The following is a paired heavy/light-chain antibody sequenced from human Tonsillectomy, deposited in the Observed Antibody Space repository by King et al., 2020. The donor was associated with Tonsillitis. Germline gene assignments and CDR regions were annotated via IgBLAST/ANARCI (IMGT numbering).Light chain of an antibody. Sequence: DIQMTQSPSSLSASVGDRVTITCRASQSISTYLNWYQLKPGKAPKVLIYAASSLQSGVPSRFSGSESGTEFTLTISSLQPEDFATYYCQQSYSTPYTFGQGTKLEI. CDR3: QQSYSTPYT. CDR2: AAS. J-gene: IGKJ2*01. V-gene: IGKV1-39*01. CDR1: QSISTY.
Heavy chain of an antibody. Sequence: QVQLVQSGAEVKKPGASVKVSCKASGYTFTGYYMSWVRQAPGQGLEWMGWINPKSGGTLYAQKFQGRVTMTRDTSISTVYMELSRMTSHDTAVYYCARGVVVTTNWFDPWGQGTLVTVSS. CDR1: GYTFTGYY. CDR3: ARGVVVTTNWFDP. CDR2: INPKSGGT. J-gene: IGHJ5*02. D-gene: IGHD2-15*01. V-gene: IGHV1-2*02.